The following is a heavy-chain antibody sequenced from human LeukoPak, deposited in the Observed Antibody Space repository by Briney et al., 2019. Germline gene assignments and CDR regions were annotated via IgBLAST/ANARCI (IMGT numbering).Heavy chain of an antibody. CDR1: GFTVSSSY. CDR2: IYAGGIT. J-gene: IGHJ4*02. D-gene: IGHD3-22*01. CDR3: ARDDSNGYYYVF. V-gene: IGHV3-53*01. Sequence: GGSLRLSCAASGFTVSSSYMSWVRQAQGKGLEWVSTIYAGGITYYTDSVKGRFTISRDNSRNTLYLQMNVLRAEDTAVYYCARDDSNGYYYVFWGQGTLVTVSS.